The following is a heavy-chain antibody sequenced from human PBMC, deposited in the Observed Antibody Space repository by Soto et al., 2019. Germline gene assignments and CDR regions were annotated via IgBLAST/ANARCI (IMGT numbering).Heavy chain of an antibody. CDR2: IYAAGST. D-gene: IGHD4-4*01. V-gene: IGHV3-53*01. Sequence: PGGSLRLSCAASGFTVSRHYISWVRQAPGKGLEWVSVIYAAGSTYYADSVKGRFTISRDNSKNIVYLQMDSLRAEDTAVYYCARKAGPTQFYYDSRGKGIRVTVSS. CDR1: GFTVSRHY. J-gene: IGHJ4*02. CDR3: ARKAGPTQFYYDS.